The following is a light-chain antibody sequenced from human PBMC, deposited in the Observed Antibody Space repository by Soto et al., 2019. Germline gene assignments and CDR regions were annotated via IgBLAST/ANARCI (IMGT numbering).Light chain of an antibody. V-gene: IGKV1-9*01. Sequence: IQLSQSPSSLSAAVGDRVSITCRASQDISSFLAWYQQKPGKAPKLLIFAASTLQSGVPSRFSGSGSGTDFTITISRLEPEDFAVYYCQQYGSSPRTFGQGTKVDIK. CDR3: QQYGSSPRT. CDR2: AAS. J-gene: IGKJ1*01. CDR1: QDISSF.